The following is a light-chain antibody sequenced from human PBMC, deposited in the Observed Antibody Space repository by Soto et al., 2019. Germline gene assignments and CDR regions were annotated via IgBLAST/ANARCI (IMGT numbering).Light chain of an antibody. J-gene: IGKJ1*01. CDR3: QQYGSAPRT. V-gene: IGKV1-5*01. CDR2: DAS. Sequence: DIQMTQSPSTLSASVGDRVTITCRASQSISSWLAWYQQKPGKAPKLLIYDASSLESGVPSRFSGSGSGTEFTLTISRLEAEDFAVYYCQQYGSAPRTFGQGTKVDIK. CDR1: QSISSW.